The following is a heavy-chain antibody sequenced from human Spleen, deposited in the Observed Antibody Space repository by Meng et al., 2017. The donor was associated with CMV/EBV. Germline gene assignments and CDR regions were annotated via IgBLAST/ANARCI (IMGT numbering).Heavy chain of an antibody. CDR1: GYSFTDYG. Sequence: ASVKVSCKASGYSFTDYGISWVRQAPGQGLEWVGWISPYDGDTNYARKLQGRVTMTTDTSTTTAYMELRSLRSDDTAVYYCARDLDYYDSSGYYLPGGYWGQGTLVTVSS. CDR3: ARDLDYYDSSGYYLPGGY. J-gene: IGHJ4*02. V-gene: IGHV1-18*01. D-gene: IGHD3-22*01. CDR2: ISPYDGDT.